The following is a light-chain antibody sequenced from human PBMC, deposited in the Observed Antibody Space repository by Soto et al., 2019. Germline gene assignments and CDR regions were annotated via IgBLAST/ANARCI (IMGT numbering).Light chain of an antibody. CDR3: SSYAGSNNSV. J-gene: IGLJ1*01. Sequence: QSALTQPPSASGSPGQSVTISCTGTSSDVGGYNNVSWYQQHPGKAPKLMIYEVSKRLSGVPDRFSGSKSGNTASLTVSGLQAEDEADYYCSSYAGSNNSVFGTGTKLTVL. CDR1: SSDVGGYNN. V-gene: IGLV2-8*01. CDR2: EVS.